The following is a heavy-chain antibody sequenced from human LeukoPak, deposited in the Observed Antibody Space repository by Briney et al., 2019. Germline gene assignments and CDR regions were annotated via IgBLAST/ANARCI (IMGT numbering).Heavy chain of an antibody. J-gene: IGHJ5*02. CDR2: INPSGGST. CDR3: ARRLQFNWFDP. Sequence: GASVKVSCKASGYTFTSYYMHWVRQAPGQGLEWMGIINPSGGSTSYAQKFQGRVTMTRDTSASTVYMELSSLRSEDTAVYYCARRLQFNWFDPWGQGTLVTVSS. CDR1: GYTFTSYY. D-gene: IGHD4-11*01. V-gene: IGHV1-46*01.